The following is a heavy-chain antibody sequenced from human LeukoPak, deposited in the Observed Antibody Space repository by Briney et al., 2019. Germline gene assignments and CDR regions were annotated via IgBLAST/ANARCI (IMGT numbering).Heavy chain of an antibody. CDR1: GGSISSYY. Sequence: SETLSLTCTVSGGSISSYYWSWIRQPPGKGLEWIGYIYYSASTNYNPSLKSRVTISVDTSRNQFSLKLSSVTAADTAVYYCARGQITFDYWGQGTLVTVSS. CDR2: IYYSAST. J-gene: IGHJ4*02. V-gene: IGHV4-59*01. D-gene: IGHD5-24*01. CDR3: ARGQITFDY.